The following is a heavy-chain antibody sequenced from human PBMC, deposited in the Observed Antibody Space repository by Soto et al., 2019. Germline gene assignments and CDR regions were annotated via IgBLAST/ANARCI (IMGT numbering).Heavy chain of an antibody. J-gene: IGHJ4*02. CDR2: IKSKTDGGTA. D-gene: IGHD5-18*01. CDR1: GFTFGNAW. CDR3: TTDRGHMYDFDY. Sequence: EVQLVESGGGLVKPGGYLRLSCAASGFTFGNAWMNWVRQTPGKGLEWVGRIKSKTDGGTADYAAPVKGRFTISRDDSKNALYLQMNSLKTEDTAVYYCTTDRGHMYDFDYWGQGTLVPVSS. V-gene: IGHV3-15*01.